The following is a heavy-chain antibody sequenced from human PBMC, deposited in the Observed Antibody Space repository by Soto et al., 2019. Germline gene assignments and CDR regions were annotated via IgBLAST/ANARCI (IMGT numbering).Heavy chain of an antibody. V-gene: IGHV3-33*01. Sequence: QVQLVESGGGVVQPGRSLRLSCAASGFTFSSYGMHWVRQAPGKGLEWVAVIWYDGSNKYYADSVKGRFTISRDNSKNTLYLQMNSLRAEDTAVSYCASRLTMIPIWGQGTMVTVSS. CDR2: IWYDGSNK. J-gene: IGHJ3*02. CDR3: ASRLTMIPI. CDR1: GFTFSSYG. D-gene: IGHD3-22*01.